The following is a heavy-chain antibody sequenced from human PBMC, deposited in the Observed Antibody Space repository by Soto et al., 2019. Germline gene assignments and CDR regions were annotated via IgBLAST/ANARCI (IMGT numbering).Heavy chain of an antibody. V-gene: IGHV4-30-4*01. D-gene: IGHD3-10*01. CDR3: ARHITLIRGVIIPDSWFDP. J-gene: IGHJ5*02. Sequence: QVQLQESGPGLVKPSQTLSLTCTVSGGSISSGDYYWSWIRQPPGEGLEWIGYIYYSGSTYYNPSLKSRVTISVDTSKNQFSLKLTSVTAADTAVYYCARHITLIRGVIIPDSWFDPWGQGTLVTVSS. CDR2: IYYSGST. CDR1: GGSISSGDYY.